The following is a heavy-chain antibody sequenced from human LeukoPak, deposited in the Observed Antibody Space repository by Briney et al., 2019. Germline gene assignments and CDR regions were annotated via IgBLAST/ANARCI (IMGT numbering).Heavy chain of an antibody. CDR3: AKYSYYGSGSYYNDFDY. J-gene: IGHJ4*02. CDR1: GFTVSSNC. D-gene: IGHD3-10*01. Sequence: GGSLRLSCAASGFTVSSNCMYWVRQAPGKGLEWVSVIYSGGSTYYADSVKGRFTIPRDNSKNTLYLQMNNLRAEDTAVYYCAKYSYYGSGSYYNDFDYWGQGTLVTVSS. V-gene: IGHV3-53*01. CDR2: IYSGGST.